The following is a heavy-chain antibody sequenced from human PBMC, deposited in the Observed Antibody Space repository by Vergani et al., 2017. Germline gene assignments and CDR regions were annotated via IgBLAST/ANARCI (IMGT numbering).Heavy chain of an antibody. D-gene: IGHD3-3*01. CDR1: GGSFSGYY. CDR2: INHSGST. CDR3: ARVVSFGVVRVGWFDP. J-gene: IGHJ5*02. V-gene: IGHV4-34*01. Sequence: QVQLQQWGAGLLKPSETLSLTCAVYGGSFSGYYWSWIRQPPGKGLEWIGEINHSGSTNYNPSLKSRVTISVDTSKNQFSLKLSSVTAADTAVYYCARVVSFGVVRVGWFDPWGQGTLVTGSS.